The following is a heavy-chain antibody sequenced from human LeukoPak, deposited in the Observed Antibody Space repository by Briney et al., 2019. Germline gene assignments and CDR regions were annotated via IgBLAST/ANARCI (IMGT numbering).Heavy chain of an antibody. CDR1: GFTFSSYE. V-gene: IGHV3-48*03. CDR3: ARDLLYSSSWYGGYFDY. CDR2: ISSSGSTI. J-gene: IGHJ4*02. Sequence: GWTLRLSCAASGFTFSSYEMNWVRQAPGKGLEWVSYISSSGSTIYYADSVKGRFTISRDNAKNSLYLQMNSLRAEDTAVYYCARDLLYSSSWYGGYFDYGGQGTLVTVSS. D-gene: IGHD6-13*01.